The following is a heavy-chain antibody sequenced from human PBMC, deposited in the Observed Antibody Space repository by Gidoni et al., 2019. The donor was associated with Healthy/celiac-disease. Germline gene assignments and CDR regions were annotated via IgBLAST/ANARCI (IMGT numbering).Heavy chain of an antibody. J-gene: IGHJ6*02. CDR1: GFPFTSPA. D-gene: IGHD3-16*01. Sequence: MQLVQSGPEVTKPGTSVKVSCKASGFPFTSPAVQWVRQARGQRLEWIGWVVVGSGNKNYAQKFQERVTITGDMSTSTAYMELSSLGSEDTAVYYCAAELGAGPNYYYGMDVWGQGTTVTVSS. CDR2: VVVGSGNK. CDR3: AAELGAGPNYYYGMDV. V-gene: IGHV1-58*01.